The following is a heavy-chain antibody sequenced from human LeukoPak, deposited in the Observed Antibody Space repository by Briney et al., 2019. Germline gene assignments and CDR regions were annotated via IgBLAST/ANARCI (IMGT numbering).Heavy chain of an antibody. J-gene: IGHJ4*02. CDR1: GFTFSSYG. CDR2: ISYDGSNK. CDR3: ARANCSSTSCYIPADY. D-gene: IGHD2-2*02. V-gene: IGHV3-30*03. Sequence: PGRSLRLSCAASGFTFSSYGMHWVRQAPGKGLEWVAVISYDGSNKYYADSVKGRFTISRDNSKNTLYLQMNSLRAEDTAVYYCARANCSSTSCYIPADYWGQGTLVTVSS.